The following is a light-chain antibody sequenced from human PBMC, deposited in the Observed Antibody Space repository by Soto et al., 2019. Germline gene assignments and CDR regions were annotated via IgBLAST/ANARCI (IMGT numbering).Light chain of an antibody. V-gene: IGKV1-9*01. CDR2: VAS. CDR3: QQYNSYPLT. CDR1: QGISSS. Sequence: DLQLTQSPSFLSASVGDRVTITCRASQGISSSLAWYQQEPGKAPKLLIYVASTLQTGVPSRFSGSGSGTEFTLTINSLQPEDFATYYCQQYNSYPLTFGPGTKVDIK. J-gene: IGKJ3*01.